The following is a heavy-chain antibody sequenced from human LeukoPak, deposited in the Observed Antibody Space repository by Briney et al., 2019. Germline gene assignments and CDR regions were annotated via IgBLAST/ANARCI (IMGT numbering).Heavy chain of an antibody. V-gene: IGHV4-59*01. CDR1: GGSISNYY. CDR2: IYYRGST. CDR3: ARVGGDYGMDV. J-gene: IGHJ6*02. D-gene: IGHD3-16*01. Sequence: SETLSLTCTVSGGSISNYYWSWIRQPPGKGLEWIGYIYYRGSTTYNPSLKSRVTISVDTSKNQFSLKLSSVTAADTAVYYCARVGGDYGMDVWGQGTTVTVSS.